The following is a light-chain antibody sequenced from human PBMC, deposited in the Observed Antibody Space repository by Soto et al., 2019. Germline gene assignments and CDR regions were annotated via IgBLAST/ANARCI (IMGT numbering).Light chain of an antibody. CDR2: AAS. CDR1: QGISSY. J-gene: IGKJ4*01. Sequence: DIQLTKSPSFLSASVGDRVTITCRASQGISSYLAWYQQKPGKAPNLLIYAASALQSGVPSRFSVSESGTEFTLTLSSLQSEDFAIYYWQQLKNYPLTFGGGTKVDSK. V-gene: IGKV1-9*01. CDR3: QQLKNYPLT.